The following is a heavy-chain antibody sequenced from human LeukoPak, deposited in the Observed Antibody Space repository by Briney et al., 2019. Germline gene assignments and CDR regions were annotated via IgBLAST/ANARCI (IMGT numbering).Heavy chain of an antibody. Sequence: GGSLRLSCAASGFTFSSYAMSWVRQAPGKGLEWVSAISGSGGSTYYADSVKGRFTISRDNSKNTLYLQMNSLRAEDTAVYYCARDGSSRQSFDYWGQGTLVTVSS. CDR3: ARDGSSRQSFDY. V-gene: IGHV3-23*01. CDR1: GFTFSSYA. CDR2: ISGSGGST. J-gene: IGHJ4*02. D-gene: IGHD6-6*01.